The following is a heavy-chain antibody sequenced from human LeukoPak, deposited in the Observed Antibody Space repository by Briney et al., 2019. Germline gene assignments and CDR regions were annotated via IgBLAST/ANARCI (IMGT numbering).Heavy chain of an antibody. CDR3: ARDGTIFGPFDY. CDR2: ISYDGSNK. J-gene: IGHJ4*02. D-gene: IGHD3-3*01. V-gene: IGHV3-30-3*01. CDR1: GFTFSSYA. Sequence: PGGSLRLSCAASGFTFSSYAMHWVRQAPGKGLEWVAVISYDGSNKYYADSVKGRFTISRDNSKNTLYLQMNSLRAEDTAVYYCARDGTIFGPFDYWGQGTLVTVSS.